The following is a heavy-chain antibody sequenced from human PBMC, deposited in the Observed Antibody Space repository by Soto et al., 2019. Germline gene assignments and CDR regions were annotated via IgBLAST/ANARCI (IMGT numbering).Heavy chain of an antibody. CDR3: ARGGREYYDSSGNY. J-gene: IGHJ4*02. Sequence: EVQLVESGGGLVQPGGSLRLSCAASGFTFSSYWMSWVRQAPGKGLEWVANIKQDGSEKYYVDSVKGRFTISRDNAKNSLYLKMNSLRAEDTAVYYCARGGREYYDSSGNYWGQGTLVTVSS. CDR2: IKQDGSEK. CDR1: GFTFSSYW. D-gene: IGHD3-22*01. V-gene: IGHV3-7*01.